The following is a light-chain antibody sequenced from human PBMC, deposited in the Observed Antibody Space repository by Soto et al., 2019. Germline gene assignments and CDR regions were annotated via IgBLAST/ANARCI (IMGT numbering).Light chain of an antibody. CDR3: QQYGSSPPYT. J-gene: IGKJ2*01. CDR1: QSVSSSY. Sequence: EIVLTQSPGTLSLSPGERATLSCRASQSVSSSYLAWYQQKPGQAPRLLIYGASSRATGITDRFSGSGSGTDFTLTSSSLEPEEFAVYYGQQYGSSPPYTFGQGTKLEIK. V-gene: IGKV3-20*01. CDR2: GAS.